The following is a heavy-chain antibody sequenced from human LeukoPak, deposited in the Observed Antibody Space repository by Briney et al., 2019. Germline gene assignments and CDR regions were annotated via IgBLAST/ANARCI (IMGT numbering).Heavy chain of an antibody. J-gene: IGHJ3*02. CDR2: INHSGST. CDR1: GGSLSGYY. D-gene: IGHD5-18*01. V-gene: IGHV4-34*01. CDR3: ARVDTADAFDI. Sequence: PSETRSLTCAVDGGSLSGYYWSWIRQPPGKGLEWIGEINHSGSTNYNPSLKSRVTISVDTSKNQFSLKLSSVTAADTAVYYCARVDTADAFDIWGQGTMVTVSS.